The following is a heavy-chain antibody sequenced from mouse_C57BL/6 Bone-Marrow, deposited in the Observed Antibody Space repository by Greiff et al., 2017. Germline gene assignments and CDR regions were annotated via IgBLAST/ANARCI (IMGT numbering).Heavy chain of an antibody. CDR2: ISSGGSYT. Sequence: EVKLVESGGDLVKPGGSLKLSCAASGFTFSSYGMSWVRQTPDKRLEWVATISSGGSYTYYPDSVKGPFTISRDNAKNTLYLQMSSLKSEDTAMYYCARRGDGRDWYFDVWGTGTTVTVSS. V-gene: IGHV5-6*02. J-gene: IGHJ1*03. CDR3: ARRGDGRDWYFDV. CDR1: GFTFSSYG.